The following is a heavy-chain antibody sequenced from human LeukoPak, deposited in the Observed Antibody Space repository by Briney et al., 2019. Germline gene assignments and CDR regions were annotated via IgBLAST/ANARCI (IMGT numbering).Heavy chain of an antibody. V-gene: IGHV3-7*01. CDR1: GFTFSSYW. CDR2: IKQDGSET. J-gene: IGHJ4*02. CDR3: ATIVPGLGSRWDYFEY. Sequence: AGGSLRLSCAASGFTFSSYWMSWVRQAPGKGLEWVANIKQDGSETYYVDSVKGRFTISRDNAKNSLYLQINSLRAEDTAVYYCATIVPGLGSRWDYFEYWGQGTLVTVSS. D-gene: IGHD6-13*01.